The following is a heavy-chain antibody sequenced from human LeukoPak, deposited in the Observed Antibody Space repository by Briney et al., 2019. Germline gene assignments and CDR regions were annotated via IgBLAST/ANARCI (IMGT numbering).Heavy chain of an antibody. CDR1: GYSFTNYW. V-gene: IGHV5-51*01. CDR3: ARLRPQDAFDI. Sequence: GESLKISCKGSGYSFTNYWIAWVRQMPGKGLEWMGIIHPGDSDTTYSPSFQGQVTFSADRSISTAYLQWSSLKASDTAMYYCARLRPQDAFDIWGQGTMVSVSS. CDR2: IHPGDSDT. J-gene: IGHJ3*02.